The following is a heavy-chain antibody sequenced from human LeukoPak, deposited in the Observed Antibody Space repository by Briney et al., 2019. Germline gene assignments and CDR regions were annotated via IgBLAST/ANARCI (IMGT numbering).Heavy chain of an antibody. CDR1: GFTFSSYS. CDR3: ASIGYCSGGSCYVEPDY. V-gene: IGHV3-21*01. J-gene: IGHJ4*02. D-gene: IGHD2-15*01. Sequence: GGSLRLSCAASGFTFSSYSMTWVRQAPGKGLEWVSSISSSSSYIYYADSVKGRFTISRDNAKNSLYLQMNSLRAEDTAVYYCASIGYCSGGSCYVEPDYWGQGTLVTVSS. CDR2: ISSSSSYI.